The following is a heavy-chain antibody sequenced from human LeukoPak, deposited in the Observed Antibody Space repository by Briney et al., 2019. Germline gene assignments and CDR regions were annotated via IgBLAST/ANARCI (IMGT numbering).Heavy chain of an antibody. CDR3: AREHRGAGATVDY. CDR1: GFTFSSHW. D-gene: IGHD1-26*01. V-gene: IGHV3-74*03. CDR2: IESDGSTK. J-gene: IGHJ4*02. Sequence: GGSLRLSCAASGFTFSSHWMHWVRQAPGKGLVWVSRIESDGSTKMYTDSVRGRFTISRDNAKNTLYLRMNSLRAEDTAIYYCAREHRGAGATVDYWGQGTLVTVSS.